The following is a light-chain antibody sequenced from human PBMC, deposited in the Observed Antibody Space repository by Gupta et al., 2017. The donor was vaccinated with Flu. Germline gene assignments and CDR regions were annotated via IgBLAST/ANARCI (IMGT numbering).Light chain of an antibody. CDR2: DAS. CDR1: QDISNY. Sequence: DMQLTHSPFSLSASLGDRVTITCQASQDISNYLNWYQQKPGKAPKLLIYDASNLETGVPSRFSGSGSGTDFTFTISSLQPEDIATYYCQQYDNLLPTFGGGTKVEV. V-gene: IGKV1-33*01. CDR3: QQYDNLLPT. J-gene: IGKJ4*01.